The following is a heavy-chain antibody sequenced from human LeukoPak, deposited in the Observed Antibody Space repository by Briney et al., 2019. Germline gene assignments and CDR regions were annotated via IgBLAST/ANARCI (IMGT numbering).Heavy chain of an antibody. J-gene: IGHJ6*03. V-gene: IGHV3-33*01. Sequence: GRSLRLSCAASGFTFSSYGMHWVRQAPGKGLEWVAVIWYDGSNKYYADSVKGRFTISRDNSKNTLYLQMNSLRAEDTAVYYCARDRDSSSWSEYYYYYYMDVWGKGTTVTVSS. CDR1: GFTFSSYG. D-gene: IGHD6-13*01. CDR2: IWYDGSNK. CDR3: ARDRDSSSWSEYYYYYYMDV.